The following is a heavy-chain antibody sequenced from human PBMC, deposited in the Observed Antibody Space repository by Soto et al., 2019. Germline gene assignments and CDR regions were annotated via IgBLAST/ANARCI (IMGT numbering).Heavy chain of an antibody. Sequence: GGSLRLSCAASGFTVSSNYMSWVRQAPGKGLEWVSVIYIGCSTYYADSVKGRFTISRHNSKNTQYLQMNRLRAEDTAVYYCEREYYGGNSDWYFDLWGRGTLVTVSS. CDR2: IYIGCST. J-gene: IGHJ2*01. V-gene: IGHV3-66*01. D-gene: IGHD4-17*01. CDR3: EREYYGGNSDWYFDL. CDR1: GFTVSSNY.